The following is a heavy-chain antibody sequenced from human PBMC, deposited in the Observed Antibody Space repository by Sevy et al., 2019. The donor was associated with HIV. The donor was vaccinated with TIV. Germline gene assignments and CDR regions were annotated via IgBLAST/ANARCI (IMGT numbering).Heavy chain of an antibody. CDR3: ARDLRYCSGGSCHAFDY. J-gene: IGHJ4*02. CDR2: IYYSGST. Sequence: TLSLTCTVSGGSVSSGSYYWSWIRQPPGKGLEWIGYIYYSGSTNYNPSLKSRVTISVDTSKNQFSLKLSSVTAADTAVYYCARDLRYCSGGSCHAFDYWGQGTLVTVSS. CDR1: GGSVSSGSYY. D-gene: IGHD2-15*01. V-gene: IGHV4-61*01.